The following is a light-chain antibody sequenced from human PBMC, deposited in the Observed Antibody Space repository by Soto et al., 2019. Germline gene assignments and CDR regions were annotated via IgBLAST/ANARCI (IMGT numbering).Light chain of an antibody. Sequence: DIQMTQSPSTLSASVGDRVTITCRASQSISSWLAWYQQKPGKAPKLLIYDASSLESGVPSRFSGSGSGTEFTLTISSLQPDVFATYYCQQYNSYSGTFGQGTKVDIK. CDR2: DAS. V-gene: IGKV1-5*01. J-gene: IGKJ1*01. CDR3: QQYNSYSGT. CDR1: QSISSW.